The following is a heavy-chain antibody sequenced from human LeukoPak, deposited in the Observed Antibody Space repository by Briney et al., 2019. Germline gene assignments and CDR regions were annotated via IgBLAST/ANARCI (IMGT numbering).Heavy chain of an antibody. CDR2: IFPIFGTA. CDR3: ARGSVFRGQRLKVVAATNYYHYGMDV. J-gene: IGHJ6*04. CDR1: GGTFSSYA. Sequence: GASVKVSCKASGGTFSSYAISWVRQAPGQGLEWMGGIFPIFGTANYAQKFQGRVTITADESTSTAYMELSSLRSEDTAVYYCARGSVFRGQRLKVVAATNYYHYGMDVWGKGTTVTVSS. D-gene: IGHD2-15*01. V-gene: IGHV1-69*13.